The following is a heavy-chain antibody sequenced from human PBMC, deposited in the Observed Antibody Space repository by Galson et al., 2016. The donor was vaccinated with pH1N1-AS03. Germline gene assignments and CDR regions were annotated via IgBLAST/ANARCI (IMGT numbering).Heavy chain of an antibody. Sequence: SLRLSCAASGFTFSSYGLHWIRQAPGEGLEWVTFIRYDGSNTYYVDSVRGRFTISRDNSKNMLYLQMNSLRAEDSAAYYCAKARVRLQVTESSAFDIWGQGTMVTVSS. V-gene: IGHV3-30*02. D-gene: IGHD4-23*01. CDR3: AKARVRLQVTESSAFDI. CDR2: IRYDGSNT. J-gene: IGHJ3*02. CDR1: GFTFSSYG.